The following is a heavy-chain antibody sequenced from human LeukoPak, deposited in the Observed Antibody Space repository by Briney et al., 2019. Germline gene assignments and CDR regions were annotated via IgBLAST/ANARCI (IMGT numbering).Heavy chain of an antibody. CDR1: GGSVSSGSYY. J-gene: IGHJ6*02. Sequence: SETLSLTCTVSGGSVSSGSYYWTWIRQPPGKGLEWIGYISYSGSTNYNPSLKSRVTISVDTSKNQFSLNLSSVTAADTAVYYCARTPLLVRGVYYYYYGMDVWGQGTTVTVSS. CDR2: ISYSGST. V-gene: IGHV4-61*01. D-gene: IGHD3-10*01. CDR3: ARTPLLVRGVYYYYYGMDV.